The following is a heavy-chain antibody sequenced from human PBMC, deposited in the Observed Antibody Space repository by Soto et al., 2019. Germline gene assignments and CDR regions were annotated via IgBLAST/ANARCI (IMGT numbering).Heavy chain of an antibody. CDR1: GFTFSSYG. J-gene: IGHJ6*03. Sequence: QVQLVESGGGVVQPGRSLRLSCAASGFTFSSYGMHWVRQAPGKGLEWVAVISYDGSNKYYADSVKGRFTISRDNSKNTLYLQMNRLRAEDTAVYYCAKDLNYYMDVWGKGTTVTVSS. CDR3: AKDLNYYMDV. V-gene: IGHV3-30*18. CDR2: ISYDGSNK.